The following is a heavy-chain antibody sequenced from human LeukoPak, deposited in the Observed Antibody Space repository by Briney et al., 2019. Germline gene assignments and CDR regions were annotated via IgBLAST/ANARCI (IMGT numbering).Heavy chain of an antibody. J-gene: IGHJ3*01. CDR1: GFTFSSYG. D-gene: IGHD1-26*01. CDR3: AKANCGSYYGSVFDF. V-gene: IGHV3-23*01. Sequence: GGSLRLSCAASGFTFSSYGMSWVRQAPGKGLEWVSAISGSGGSTYYADSVKGRFTISRDNSRNTLFLQMNSLRAEDTAVYYCAKANCGSYYGSVFDFWGQGTKVTVSS. CDR2: ISGSGGST.